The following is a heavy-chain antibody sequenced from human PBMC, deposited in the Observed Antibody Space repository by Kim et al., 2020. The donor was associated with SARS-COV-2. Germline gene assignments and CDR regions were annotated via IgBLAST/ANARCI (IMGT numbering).Heavy chain of an antibody. CDR3: AKDTLNHMYGMDV. D-gene: IGHD2-21*01. CDR2: ISNSGGDT. J-gene: IGHJ6*02. Sequence: GGSLRLSCAASGFTFSSYAMSWVRQAPGKGLEWVSAISNSGGDTYYADSVKGRFTISRDNSKNTLYLQMNSLRAEDTAVYYCAKDTLNHMYGMDVWGQGTTVTVSS. V-gene: IGHV3-23*01. CDR1: GFTFSSYA.